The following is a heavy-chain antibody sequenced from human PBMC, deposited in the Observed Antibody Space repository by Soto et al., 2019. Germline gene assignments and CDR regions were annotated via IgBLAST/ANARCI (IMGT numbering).Heavy chain of an antibody. J-gene: IGHJ6*02. D-gene: IGHD3-10*01. CDR1: GFTLSTYS. CDR3: ARGFDLQYGMDV. V-gene: IGHV3-48*02. CDR2: ISGSSNTI. Sequence: EVQLVESGGGLIQRGGSLRLSCAASGFTLSTYSLKWVRQAPRKGLEWLSYISGSSNTIYYADSVKGRFTISRDNTKNSLYLQMNSLRDEDTAVYFCARGFDLQYGMDVWGQGTTVTVSS.